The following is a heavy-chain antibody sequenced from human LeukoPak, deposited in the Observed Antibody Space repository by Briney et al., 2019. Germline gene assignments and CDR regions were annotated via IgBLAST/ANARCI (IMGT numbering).Heavy chain of an antibody. D-gene: IGHD3-10*01. Sequence: GASVKVSRKASGYTFTSYGISRVRQAPGQGLEWMRWISAYNGNTNYAQKLQGRVTMTTDTSTSTAYMELRSLRSDDTAVYYCARDFFHPMVRGVIRGPYFDYWGQGTLVTVSS. CDR1: GYTFTSYG. J-gene: IGHJ4*02. V-gene: IGHV1-18*01. CDR3: ARDFFHPMVRGVIRGPYFDY. CDR2: ISAYNGNT.